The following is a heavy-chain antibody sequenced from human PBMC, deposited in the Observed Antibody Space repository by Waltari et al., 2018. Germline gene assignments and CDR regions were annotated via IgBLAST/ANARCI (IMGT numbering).Heavy chain of an antibody. Sequence: SWVRQAPGQGLEWMGGIIPIFGTANYAQKFQGRVTITADESTSTAYMELSSLRSEDTAVYYCASPTAEYYYDSSGYGHWGQGTLVTVSS. J-gene: IGHJ4*02. CDR2: IIPIFGTA. V-gene: IGHV1-69*01. D-gene: IGHD3-22*01. CDR3: ASPTAEYYYDSSGYGH.